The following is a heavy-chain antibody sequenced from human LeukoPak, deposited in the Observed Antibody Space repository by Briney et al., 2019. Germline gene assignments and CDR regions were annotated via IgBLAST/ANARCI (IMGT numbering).Heavy chain of an antibody. Sequence: GESLKISCKGSGYSFTSYWIGWVRQMPGKGLEWMGIIYPGDSDTRYSPSFQGQVTISADKSISTAYLQWSSLKASDTAMYYCARGRRGSPNYYGMDVWGQGTTVTVSS. V-gene: IGHV5-51*01. J-gene: IGHJ6*02. CDR3: ARGRRGSPNYYGMDV. D-gene: IGHD3-16*01. CDR2: IYPGDSDT. CDR1: GYSFTSYW.